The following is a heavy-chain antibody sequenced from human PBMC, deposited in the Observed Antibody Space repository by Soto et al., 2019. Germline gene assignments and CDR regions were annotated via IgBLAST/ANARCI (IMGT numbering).Heavy chain of an antibody. CDR2: ISDSGGST. CDR1: GFTFSSYA. CDR3: AKGRPVTFAY. Sequence: GGSLRLSCAASGFTFSSYAMSWVRQAPEKGLEWVSAISDSGGSTYYADSVKGRFTISRDNSKNTLYLQMNSLRAEDTSIYYCAKGRPVTFAYWGQGSLGPVYS. V-gene: IGHV3-23*01. D-gene: IGHD2-21*01. J-gene: IGHJ4*02.